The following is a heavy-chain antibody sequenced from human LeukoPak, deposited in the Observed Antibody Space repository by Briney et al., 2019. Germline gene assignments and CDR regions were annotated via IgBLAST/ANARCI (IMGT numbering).Heavy chain of an antibody. J-gene: IGHJ3*02. V-gene: IGHV1-69*06. CDR3: AIRFRRVVPAGGAFDI. CDR2: IIPIFGTA. D-gene: IGHD2-2*01. Sequence: SSVKVSCKASGGTFSSYAISWVRQAPGQGLEWMGGIIPIFGTANYAQKFQGRVTITADKSTSTAYMELSSLRSEDTAVCYCAIRFRRVVPAGGAFDIWGQGTMVTVSS. CDR1: GGTFSSYA.